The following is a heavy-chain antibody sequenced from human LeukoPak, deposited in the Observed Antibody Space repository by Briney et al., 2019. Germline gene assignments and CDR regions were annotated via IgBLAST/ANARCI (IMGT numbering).Heavy chain of an antibody. Sequence: SETLSLTCTVSGDSISNYYWNWIRQPPGQGLEWIGYIYHSGSTNYNPSLKSRVTMSVDTSKKQVSLKLTSVTAANTAVYYCAKSESSSWPSIDYWGQGTLVTVSS. CDR2: IYHSGST. CDR1: GDSISNYY. J-gene: IGHJ4*02. D-gene: IGHD6-13*01. CDR3: AKSESSSWPSIDY. V-gene: IGHV4-59*08.